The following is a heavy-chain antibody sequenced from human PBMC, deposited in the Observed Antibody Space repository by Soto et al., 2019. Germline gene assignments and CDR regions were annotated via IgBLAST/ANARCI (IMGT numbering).Heavy chain of an antibody. CDR2: ISYDGSNK. CDR3: EKSTEDTAIDVLYYFDY. CDR1: GFTFSSYG. J-gene: IGHJ4*02. Sequence: PGGSLRLSCAASGFTFSSYGMHWVRQAPGKGLEWVAVISYDGSNKYYADSVKGRFTISRDNSKNTLYLQMNSLRAEDTAVYYCEKSTEDTAIDVLYYFDYWGQGTLVTV. V-gene: IGHV3-30*18. D-gene: IGHD5-18*01.